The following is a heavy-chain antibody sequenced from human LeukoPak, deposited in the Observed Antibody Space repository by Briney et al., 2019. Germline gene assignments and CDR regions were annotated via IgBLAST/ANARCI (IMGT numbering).Heavy chain of an antibody. D-gene: IGHD2-21*02. V-gene: IGHV3-7*03. J-gene: IGHJ4*02. Sequence: GGSLRLSCAASGFTFSSHWMSWVRQAPGKGLEWVANIKQDGSEKYYVDSVKGRFTISRDNAKSSLYLQMSSLRAEDTAVYYCARGDPGAYWGQGTLVTVSS. CDR2: IKQDGSEK. CDR3: ARGDPGAY. CDR1: GFTFSSHW.